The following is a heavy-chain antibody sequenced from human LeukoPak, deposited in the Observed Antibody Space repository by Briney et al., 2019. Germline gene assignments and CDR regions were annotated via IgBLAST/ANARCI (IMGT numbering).Heavy chain of an antibody. Sequence: PGASLRLSCAASGLTFSSYAMSWVRQAPGKGLEWVSAISGSGGSTYYADSVKGRFTISRDNSKNTLYLQMNSLRAEDTAVYYCAKDYDTVTTYEYFQHWGQGTLVTVSS. CDR2: ISGSGGST. D-gene: IGHD4-17*01. V-gene: IGHV3-23*01. CDR1: GLTFSSYA. CDR3: AKDYDTVTTYEYFQH. J-gene: IGHJ1*01.